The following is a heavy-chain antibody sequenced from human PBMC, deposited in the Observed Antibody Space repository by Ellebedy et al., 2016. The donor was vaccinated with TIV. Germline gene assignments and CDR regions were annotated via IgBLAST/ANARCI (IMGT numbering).Heavy chain of an antibody. CDR1: GFTFTSSA. CDR3: ATRAAAGTRDYYYYYYGMDV. J-gene: IGHJ6*02. V-gene: IGHV1-58*01. D-gene: IGHD6-13*01. Sequence: ASVKVSCKASGFTFTSSAVQWVRQARGQRLEWIGWIVVGSGNTNYAQKFQERVTITRDMSTSTAYMELSSLRSEDTAVYYCATRAAAGTRDYYYYYYGMDVWGQGTTVTVSS. CDR2: IVVGSGNT.